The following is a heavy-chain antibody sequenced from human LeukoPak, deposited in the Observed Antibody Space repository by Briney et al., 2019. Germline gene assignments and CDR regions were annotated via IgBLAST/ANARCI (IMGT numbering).Heavy chain of an antibody. J-gene: IGHJ4*02. CDR1: GYTFTSYG. CDR2: ISAYNGNT. CDR3: ARGRLSSIFGVVIPPHFFDY. V-gene: IGHV1-18*01. D-gene: IGHD3-3*02. Sequence: ASVKVSCKASGYTFTSYGISWVRQAPGQGLEWMGWISAYNGNTNYAQKLQGRVTMTTDTSTSTAYMELRSLRSDDTAVYYCARGRLSSIFGVVIPPHFFDYWGQGTLVTVSS.